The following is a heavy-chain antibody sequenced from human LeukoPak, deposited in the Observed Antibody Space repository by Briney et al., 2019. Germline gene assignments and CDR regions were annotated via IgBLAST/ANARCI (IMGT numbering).Heavy chain of an antibody. D-gene: IGHD4-17*01. CDR3: TTVPSYGDYGDAFDI. J-gene: IGHJ3*02. CDR2: IKSKTDGGTT. Sequence: GGSLRLSCAASGFTFSSYAMSWVRQAPGKGLEWVGRIKSKTDGGTTDYAAPVKGRFTISRDDPKNTLYLQMNSLKTEDTAVYYCTTVPSYGDYGDAFDIWGQGTMVTVSS. CDR1: GFTFSSYA. V-gene: IGHV3-15*01.